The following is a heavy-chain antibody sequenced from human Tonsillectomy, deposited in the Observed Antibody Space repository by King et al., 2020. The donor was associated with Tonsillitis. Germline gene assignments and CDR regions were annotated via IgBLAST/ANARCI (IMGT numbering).Heavy chain of an antibody. J-gene: IGHJ6*02. CDR3: ARKYYYDSSGYRDDTYGMDV. CDR2: ISSSSSYI. CDR1: GFTFSSYS. V-gene: IGHV3-21*01. D-gene: IGHD3-22*01. Sequence: QLVQSGGGLVKPGGSLRLSCAASGFTFSSYSMNWVRQAPGKGLEWVSSISSSSSYIYYADSVKGRFTISRDNAKNSLYLQMNSLRAEDTAVYYCARKYYYDSSGYRDDTYGMDVWGQGTTVTVSS.